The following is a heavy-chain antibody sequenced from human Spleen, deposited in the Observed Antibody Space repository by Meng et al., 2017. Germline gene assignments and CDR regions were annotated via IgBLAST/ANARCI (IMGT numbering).Heavy chain of an antibody. CDR1: GGSFSGYY. Sequence: ESLKISCAVYGGSFSGYYWSWIRQPPGKGLEWIGEINHSGSTNYNPSLKSRVTISVDTSKNQFSLKLSSVTAADTAVYYCARGGWRSYAKLFAYWGQGTLVTVSS. CDR2: INHSGST. D-gene: IGHD5-18*01. J-gene: IGHJ4*02. CDR3: ARGGWRSYAKLFAY. V-gene: IGHV4-34*01.